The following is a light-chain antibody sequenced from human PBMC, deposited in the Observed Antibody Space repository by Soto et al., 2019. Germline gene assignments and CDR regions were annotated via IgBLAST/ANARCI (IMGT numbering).Light chain of an antibody. V-gene: IGKV3-15*01. CDR2: DVS. Sequence: EIVMTQSPDILSVSPGERATLSCRAGQGVTTNFAWYQQKSGQSPRLLIYDVSIRATGVPARFSGTGSETDFTLTISGLQSEDSAVYFCQQYNNWPYSCGQGTRLEIK. CDR1: QGVTTN. J-gene: IGKJ5*01. CDR3: QQYNNWPYS.